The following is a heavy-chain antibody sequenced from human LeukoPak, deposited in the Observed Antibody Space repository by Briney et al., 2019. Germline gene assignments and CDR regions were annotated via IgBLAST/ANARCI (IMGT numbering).Heavy chain of an antibody. CDR2: IYRDGET. D-gene: IGHD2-8*02. J-gene: IGHJ5*02. V-gene: IGHV3-53*01. CDR3: ARGYCTATDCHGGWWFHL. Sequence: GGSLRLSCVASGFTVSGSYLSWVRPAPGKGLEWVSVIYRDGETYYAGSVKGRFTISRDNSKNTVYLQMTNLRVEDTAVYFCARGYCTATDCHGGWWFHLWGQGTLVSVSS. CDR1: GFTVSGSY.